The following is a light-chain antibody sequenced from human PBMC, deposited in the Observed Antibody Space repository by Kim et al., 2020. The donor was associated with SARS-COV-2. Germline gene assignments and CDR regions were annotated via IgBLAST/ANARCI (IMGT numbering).Light chain of an antibody. Sequence: SSVERATLSRSACKSVSSNVALYQQKPGQAPRLPIYVASTRATGIPARCSGSGSGREFTLTISILQSDDFAVYYCQQYIKWLPWTFRQGTKVDIK. CDR1: KSVSSN. CDR3: QQYIKWLPWT. V-gene: IGKV3-15*01. J-gene: IGKJ1*01. CDR2: VAS.